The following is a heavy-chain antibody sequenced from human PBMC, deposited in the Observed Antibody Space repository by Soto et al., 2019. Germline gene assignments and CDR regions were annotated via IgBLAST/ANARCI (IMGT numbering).Heavy chain of an antibody. V-gene: IGHV5-51*01. D-gene: IGHD2-2*01. CDR3: ARRRRSTSQYHDAFDI. J-gene: IGHJ3*02. CDR2: IYPGDSDT. Sequence: GESLKISCKGSGYSFTSYWIGWVRQMPGKGLEWMGIIYPGDSDTRYSPSFQGQVTISADKSISTAYLQWSSLKASDTAMYYCARRRRSTSQYHDAFDIWGQGTMVTVSS. CDR1: GYSFTSYW.